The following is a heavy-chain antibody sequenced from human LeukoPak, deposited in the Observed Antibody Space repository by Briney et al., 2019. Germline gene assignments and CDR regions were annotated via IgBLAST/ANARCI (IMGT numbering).Heavy chain of an antibody. V-gene: IGHV3-23*01. D-gene: IGHD3-22*01. CDR1: GFTFSSYA. CDR2: ISGSGGST. J-gene: IGHJ4*02. Sequence: GGSLRLSCAASGFTFSSYAMSWVRQAPGKGLEWVSAISGSGGSTYYADSVKGRFTISGDNSKNTLYLQMNSLRAEDTAVYYCAKPSHYYDSSGSPYYFDYWGQGTLVTVSS. CDR3: AKPSHYYDSSGSPYYFDY.